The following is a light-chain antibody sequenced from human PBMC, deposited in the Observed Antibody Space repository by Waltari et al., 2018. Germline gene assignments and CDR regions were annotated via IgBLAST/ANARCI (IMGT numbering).Light chain of an antibody. CDR1: QGISTY. Sequence: VIWMTQSPSLLSASPGDRVTITCRMSQGISTYLAWYQQKPGRAPDLLLYGASSLHSGVPSRFSGSGSGTDFTLTISSLQSEDVATYYCQHYYNFPWTFGQGTKVEIK. CDR2: GAS. J-gene: IGKJ1*01. V-gene: IGKV1D-8*03. CDR3: QHYYNFPWT.